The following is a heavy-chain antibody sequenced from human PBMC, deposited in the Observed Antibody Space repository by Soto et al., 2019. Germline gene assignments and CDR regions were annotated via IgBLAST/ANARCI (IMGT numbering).Heavy chain of an antibody. Sequence: GGSLRLSCAASGFTFSNNGMHWVRQAPGKGLEWVAVISDDGSIKNYADSVKGRFTISRDNSKDTLYLQMSSLRAADTAVYYCAKDNSGTYYWLDYWGQGTLVTVSS. CDR3: AKDNSGTYYWLDY. J-gene: IGHJ4*02. D-gene: IGHD1-26*01. V-gene: IGHV3-30*18. CDR2: ISDDGSIK. CDR1: GFTFSNNG.